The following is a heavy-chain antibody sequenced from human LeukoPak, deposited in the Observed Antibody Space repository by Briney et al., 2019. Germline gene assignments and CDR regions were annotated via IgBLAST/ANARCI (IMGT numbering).Heavy chain of an antibody. CDR1: GFNFNSYA. CDR3: AGDRRYCGGGSCYFDYFFDY. D-gene: IGHD2-15*01. V-gene: IGHV3-30-3*01. J-gene: IGHJ4*02. Sequence: PGGSLRLSCAASGFNFNSYAVHWVRQAPGKGLEWVAVISYDGSINFYAASVKGRFTISRDNSKNTLYLQMNSLRAEDSALYFCAGDRRYCGGGSCYFDYFFDYWGQGTLVIVSS. CDR2: ISYDGSIN.